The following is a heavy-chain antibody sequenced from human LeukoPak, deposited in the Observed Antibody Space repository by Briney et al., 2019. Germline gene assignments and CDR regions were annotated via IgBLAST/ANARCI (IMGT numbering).Heavy chain of an antibody. D-gene: IGHD6-13*01. Sequence: SETLSLTCTVSGGSISSGDYYWSWIRQPPGKGLEWIGYIYYSGSTYYNPSLKSRVTISVDTSKNQFSLKLSSVTAADTAVYYCARGLTAAAGDNWFDRWGQGTLVTVSS. CDR2: IYYSGST. CDR3: ARGLTAAAGDNWFDR. CDR1: GGSISSGDYY. J-gene: IGHJ5*02. V-gene: IGHV4-30-4*01.